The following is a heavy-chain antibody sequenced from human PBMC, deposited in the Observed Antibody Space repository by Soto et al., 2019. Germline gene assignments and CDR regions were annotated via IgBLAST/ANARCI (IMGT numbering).Heavy chain of an antibody. CDR2: MNPNSGNT. Sequence: ASVKVSCKASGYTFTSYDINWVRQATGQGLEWMGWMNPNSGNTGYAQKFQGRVTMTRNTSISTAYMELSSLRSEDTAVYYCARGPGDYRYYYMDVWGKGTTVTVSS. V-gene: IGHV1-8*01. CDR1: GYTFTSYD. CDR3: ARGPGDYRYYYMDV. D-gene: IGHD3-16*01. J-gene: IGHJ6*03.